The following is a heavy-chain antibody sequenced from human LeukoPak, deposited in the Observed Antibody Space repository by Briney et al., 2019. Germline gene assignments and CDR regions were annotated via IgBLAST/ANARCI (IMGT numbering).Heavy chain of an antibody. V-gene: IGHV4-34*01. Sequence: SETLSLTCAVYGGSFRGYYWSWIRQPPGKGLEWIGEINHSGSTNYNPSLKSRVTISVDTSKNQFSLKLSSVTAADTAVYYCARGQYSSGWYQYWGQGTLVTVSS. CDR2: INHSGST. CDR3: ARGQYSSGWYQY. CDR1: GGSFRGYY. J-gene: IGHJ4*02. D-gene: IGHD6-19*01.